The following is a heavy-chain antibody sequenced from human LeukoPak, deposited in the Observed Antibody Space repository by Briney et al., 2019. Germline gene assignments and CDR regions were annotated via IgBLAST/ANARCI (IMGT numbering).Heavy chain of an antibody. Sequence: GGSLRLSCAASGFTFSIYWMSWVRQAPGKGLEWVANIKQDGSEKYYVDSVKGRFTISRDNAKNSLYLQMNSLRAEDTAVYYCARDPGGMDVWGQGTTVTVSS. J-gene: IGHJ6*02. V-gene: IGHV3-7*01. CDR2: IKQDGSEK. CDR1: GFTFSIYW. CDR3: ARDPGGMDV.